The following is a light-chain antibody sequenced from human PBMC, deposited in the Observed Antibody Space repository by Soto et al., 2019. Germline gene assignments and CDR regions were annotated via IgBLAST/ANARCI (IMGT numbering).Light chain of an antibody. CDR1: SSDVGSYNL. V-gene: IGLV2-23*03. CDR3: CSYAGSSTFEV. J-gene: IGLJ3*02. CDR2: EGS. Sequence: QSALTQPASVSGSPGQSITISCTGTSSDVGSYNLVSWYQQHPGKAPKLMIYEGSKRPSGVSNRFSGSKSGNTASLTISGLQAEDEADYYWCSYAGSSTFEVFGGGTKLTVL.